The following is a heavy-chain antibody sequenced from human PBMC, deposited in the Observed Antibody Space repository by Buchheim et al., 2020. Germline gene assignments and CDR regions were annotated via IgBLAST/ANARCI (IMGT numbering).Heavy chain of an antibody. V-gene: IGHV5-10-1*01. D-gene: IGHD3-10*01. CDR3: ARLGAYGSGSHDYYYGMDV. Sequence: EVQLVQSGAEVKKPGESLRISCKGSGYSFTSYWISWVRQMPGKGLEWMGRIDPSDSYTNYSPSFQGHVTFQADQSISTAYPQWSSLKASDTAMYYCARLGAYGSGSHDYYYGMDVWGQGTT. CDR2: IDPSDSYT. CDR1: GYSFTSYW. J-gene: IGHJ6*02.